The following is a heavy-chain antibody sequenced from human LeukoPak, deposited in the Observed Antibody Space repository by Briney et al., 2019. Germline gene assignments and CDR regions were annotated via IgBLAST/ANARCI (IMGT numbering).Heavy chain of an antibody. D-gene: IGHD2-21*01. V-gene: IGHV1-2*02. J-gene: IGHJ5*02. CDR2: INPNSGGT. CDR3: ARDVCGCDCYINWFDP. CDR1: GYTFTGYY. Sequence: ASVKVSCKASGYTFTGYYMHWVRQAPGQGLEWMGWINPNSGGTNYAQKFQGRVTMTRDTSISTAYMELRSLRSDDTAVYYCARDVCGCDCYINWFDPWGQGTLVTVSS.